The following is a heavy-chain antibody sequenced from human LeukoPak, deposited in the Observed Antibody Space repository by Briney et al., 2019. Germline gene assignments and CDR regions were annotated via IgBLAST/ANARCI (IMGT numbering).Heavy chain of an antibody. CDR2: INAGNGNT. CDR3: ASSEYYYDSSGSTLSYYGMDV. CDR1: GYTFTSYA. D-gene: IGHD3-22*01. V-gene: IGHV1-3*01. Sequence: ASVKVSCKASGYTFTSYAMHWVRQAPGQRLEWKGWINAGNGNTKYSQKFQGRVTITRDTSASTAYMELSSLRSEDTAMYYCASSEYYYDSSGSTLSYYGMDVWGQGTTVTVSS. J-gene: IGHJ6*02.